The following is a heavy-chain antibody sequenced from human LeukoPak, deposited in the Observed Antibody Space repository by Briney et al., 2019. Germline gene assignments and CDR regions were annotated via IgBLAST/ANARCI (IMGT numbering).Heavy chain of an antibody. CDR3: ARVGQDYYYGMDV. CDR2: MSPTTGYT. Sequence: KPGGALRLSCGASGVIFSDYYMSWSRQAPGKGLELGSYMSPTTGYTYCADSLRRRFTISRDNAKNSLYLQMNSLRAEDTAVYYCARVGQDYYYGMDVWGQGTTVTVSS. V-gene: IGHV3-11*06. J-gene: IGHJ6*02. CDR1: GVIFSDYY.